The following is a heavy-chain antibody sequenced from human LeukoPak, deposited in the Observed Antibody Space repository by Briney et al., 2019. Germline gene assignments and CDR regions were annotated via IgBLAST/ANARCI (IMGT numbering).Heavy chain of an antibody. V-gene: IGHV4-31*03. D-gene: IGHD5-24*01. J-gene: IGHJ4*02. Sequence: SQTLSLTCTVSGGSISSGGYYWSWIRQHPGKGLEWIGYIYYSGSTYYNPSLKSRVTISVDTSKDQFSLRLSSVTAADTAVYYCARGHLDGYPVWWGQGTLVTVSS. CDR2: IYYSGST. CDR3: ARGHLDGYPVW. CDR1: GGSISSGGYY.